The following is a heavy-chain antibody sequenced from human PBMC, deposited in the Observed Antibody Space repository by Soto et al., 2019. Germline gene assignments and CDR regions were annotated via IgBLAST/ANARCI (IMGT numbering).Heavy chain of an antibody. CDR2: ISAYNGNT. CDR3: ARDLGYSSSWYPYNNWFDP. D-gene: IGHD6-13*01. Sequence: ASVKVSCKTSGYPFSSYGVSWVRQAPGQGLEWMGWISAYNGNTNYAQKLQGRVTMTTDTSTSTAYMELRSLRSDDTAVYYCARDLGYSSSWYPYNNWFDPWGQGTLVTVSS. CDR1: GYPFSSYG. V-gene: IGHV1-18*04. J-gene: IGHJ5*02.